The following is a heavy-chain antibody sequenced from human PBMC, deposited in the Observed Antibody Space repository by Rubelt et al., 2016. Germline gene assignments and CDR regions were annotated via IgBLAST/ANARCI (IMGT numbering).Heavy chain of an antibody. D-gene: IGHD1-1*01. V-gene: IGHV3-30*04. J-gene: IGHJ3*02. Sequence: APGKGLEWVAVISHDGSNKYYADSVKGRFTISRDNSKNTLYLQMNSLRAEDTAVYYCARDGRAWTTGTTADIPFDIWGQGTMVTVSS. CDR2: ISHDGSNK. CDR3: ARDGRAWTTGTTADIPFDI.